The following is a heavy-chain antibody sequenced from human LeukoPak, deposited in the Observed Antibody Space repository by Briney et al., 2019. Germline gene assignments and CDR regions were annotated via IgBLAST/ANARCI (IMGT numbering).Heavy chain of an antibody. J-gene: IGHJ2*01. D-gene: IGHD3-22*01. CDR2: IHHSEKT. V-gene: IGHV4-59*11. Sequence: SETLSLTCTVSSGSIFSHYWSWIRQSPEKGLEWIGYIHHSEKTDYNPSLKSRATISIDTSRNLFSLKLNSVTAADTAVYYCARDSGFYDSTGFYYAWYFDLWGRGTPVTVSS. CDR1: SGSIFSHY. CDR3: ARDSGFYDSTGFYYAWYFDL.